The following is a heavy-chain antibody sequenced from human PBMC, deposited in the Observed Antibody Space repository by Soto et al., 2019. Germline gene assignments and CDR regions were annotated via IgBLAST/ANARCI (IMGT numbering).Heavy chain of an antibody. CDR2: IYYSGST. J-gene: IGHJ5*02. CDR3: ARMQKPPDDWFDP. V-gene: IGHV4-61*01. Sequence: NPSETLSLTCTVSGGSVSSGSYYWSWIRQPPGKGLEWIGYIYYSGSTNYNPSLKSRVTISVDTSKNQFSLKLSSVTAADTAVYYCARMQKPPDDWFDPWGQGNLVTVSS. CDR1: GGSVSSGSYY.